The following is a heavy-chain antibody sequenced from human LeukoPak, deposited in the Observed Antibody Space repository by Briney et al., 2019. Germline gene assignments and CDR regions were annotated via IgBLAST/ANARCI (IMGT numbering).Heavy chain of an antibody. J-gene: IGHJ4*02. Sequence: ASVKVSCKASGYTLTEYCIHWVRQAPGQGLEWMGSIIPDSGGTTYQQNFQGRVTMTRDTSISTFYMELSSLRPDDTAVYYCSTEDKYCTGANCGVFWGQGTLVTVSS. V-gene: IGHV1-2*02. CDR1: GYTLTEYC. CDR3: STEDKYCTGANCGVF. D-gene: IGHD2-8*02. CDR2: IIPDSGGT.